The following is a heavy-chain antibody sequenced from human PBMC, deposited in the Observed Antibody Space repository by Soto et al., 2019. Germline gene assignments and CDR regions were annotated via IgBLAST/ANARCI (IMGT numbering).Heavy chain of an antibody. D-gene: IGHD6-6*01. Sequence: QVQLQESGPGLVKPSETLSLTCTVSGGSVSSGSYYWSWIRQPPGKGLEWIGYLYYSGSTNYNPSLKSRVTISLDTSKNQSSLKLSSVTAADTAVYYCARAPEYSSSFDYWGQGPLVTVSS. CDR2: LYYSGST. V-gene: IGHV4-61*01. J-gene: IGHJ4*02. CDR1: GGSVSSGSYY. CDR3: ARAPEYSSSFDY.